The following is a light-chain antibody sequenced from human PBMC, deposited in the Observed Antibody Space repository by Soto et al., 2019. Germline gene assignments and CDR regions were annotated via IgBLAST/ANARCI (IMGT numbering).Light chain of an antibody. CDR1: SSDVGGYNS. Sequence: QSALTQPASVSGSPGQSITISCTGTSSDVGGYNSVSWYQQYPGTAPKLMIYDVRYRPSGISTRFSGSKSGDTASLTISGLQADDEADYFCSSYSSTSTRVYGGGTQLTVL. CDR3: SSYSSTSTRV. CDR2: DVR. V-gene: IGLV2-14*01. J-gene: IGLJ3*02.